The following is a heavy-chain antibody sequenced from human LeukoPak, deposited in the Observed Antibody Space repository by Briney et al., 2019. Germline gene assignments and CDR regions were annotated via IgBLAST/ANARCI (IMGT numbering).Heavy chain of an antibody. CDR2: ISGGGGTT. V-gene: IGHV3-23*01. Sequence: GGSLRLSCAASGFTFSSDAMSWVRQAPGKGLEWVSTISGGGGTTYYSDSVKGRFTISRDNAKNSLYLQMNSLRAEDTAVYYCARDGPDYWGQGTLVTVSS. J-gene: IGHJ4*02. CDR3: ARDGPDY. CDR1: GFTFSSDA.